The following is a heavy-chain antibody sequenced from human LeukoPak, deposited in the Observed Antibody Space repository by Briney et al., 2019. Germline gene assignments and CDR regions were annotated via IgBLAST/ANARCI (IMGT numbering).Heavy chain of an antibody. J-gene: IGHJ4*02. D-gene: IGHD6-13*01. V-gene: IGHV3-72*01. Sequence: GGSLRLSCAASRFSFSDHYMDWVRQAPGKGLEWVGRIKNKANCYTTEYAASAKGRFTISRDDSKNSLYLQMNSLKTEDTAVYYCARVIAYSSSWADYWGQGTLVIVSS. CDR3: ARVIAYSSSWADY. CDR2: IKNKANCYTT. CDR1: RFSFSDHY.